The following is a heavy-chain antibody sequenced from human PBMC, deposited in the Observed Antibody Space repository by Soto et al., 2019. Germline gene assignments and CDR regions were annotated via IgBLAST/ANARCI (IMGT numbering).Heavy chain of an antibody. V-gene: IGHV4-31*03. Sequence: QVQLQESSPGLVKPSQTLSLTCTVSGGSISSGGYYWSWIRQHPGKGLEWIGYIYYSGSTYYNPSLKSRVTISVDTSKNQFSLKLSSVTAADTAVYYCARSICSSTSCPYYFDYWGQGTLVTVSS. CDR3: ARSICSSTSCPYYFDY. J-gene: IGHJ4*02. CDR2: IYYSGST. CDR1: GGSISSGGYY. D-gene: IGHD2-2*01.